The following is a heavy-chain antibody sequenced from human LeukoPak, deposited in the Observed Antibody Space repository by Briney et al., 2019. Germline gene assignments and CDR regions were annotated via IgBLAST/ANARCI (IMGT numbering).Heavy chain of an antibody. D-gene: IGHD4-23*01. CDR1: DGSISDSY. V-gene: IGHV4-59*12. CDR2: IFYTGFT. J-gene: IGHJ5*02. Sequence: SGTLSLTCTVSDGSISDSYWSWIRQSPGKGLEWIGYIFYTGFTHYNPSLESRVTISVDTSKKQFSLRLNSVTAADTAVYYCARDAYGGNSWGWFDPWGQGTLVTVSS. CDR3: ARDAYGGNSWGWFDP.